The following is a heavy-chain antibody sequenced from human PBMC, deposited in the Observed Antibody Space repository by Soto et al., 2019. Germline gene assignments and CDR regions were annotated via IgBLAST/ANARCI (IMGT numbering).Heavy chain of an antibody. CDR3: ARKGPGDYCGYDY. Sequence: SGPTLVNPTETLTLTFTVSGFSLSNARMGVSWIRQPPGKALEWLAHIFSNDEKSYSTSLKSRLTISKDTSKSQVVLTMTNMDLLDSATYSWARKGPGDYCGYDYWGQGTQVTVSS. CDR1: GFSLSNARMG. D-gene: IGHD5-12*01. V-gene: IGHV2-26*01. J-gene: IGHJ4*02. CDR2: IFSNDEK.